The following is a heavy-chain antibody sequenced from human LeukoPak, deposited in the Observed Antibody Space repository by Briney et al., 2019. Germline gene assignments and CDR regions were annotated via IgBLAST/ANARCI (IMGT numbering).Heavy chain of an antibody. J-gene: IGHJ5*02. CDR3: ARGGVTIFGVATPTNWFDP. D-gene: IGHD3-3*01. CDR1: GGSFSGYY. V-gene: IGHV4-34*01. CDR2: INHSGST. Sequence: PSETLSLTCAVYGGSFSGYYWSWIRQPPGKGLEWIGEINHSGSTNYNPSLRSRVTISVDTSKNQFSLKLSSVTAADTAVYYCARGGVTIFGVATPTNWFDPWGQGTLVTVSS.